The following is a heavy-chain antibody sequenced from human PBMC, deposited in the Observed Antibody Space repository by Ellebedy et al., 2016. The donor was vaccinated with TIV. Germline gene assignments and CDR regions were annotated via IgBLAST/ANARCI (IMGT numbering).Heavy chain of an antibody. Sequence: AASVKVSCKASGYTFTSYYMHWVRQSPGQGLEWMGIINPSGGSTSYAQKFQGRVTMTRDTSTSTVYMELSSLRSEDTAVYYCAREWLVRYYNYYYGMDVWGQGATVTVSS. V-gene: IGHV1-46*01. J-gene: IGHJ6*02. CDR3: AREWLVRYYNYYYGMDV. CDR1: GYTFTSYY. D-gene: IGHD6-19*01. CDR2: INPSGGST.